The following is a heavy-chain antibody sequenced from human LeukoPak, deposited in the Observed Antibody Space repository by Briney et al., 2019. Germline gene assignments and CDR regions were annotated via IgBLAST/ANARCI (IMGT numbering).Heavy chain of an antibody. J-gene: IGHJ4*02. CDR3: ARAHSSSWYFDY. V-gene: IGHV3-33*01. D-gene: IGHD6-13*01. CDR1: GFTFSSYG. Sequence: GGSLRLSCAASGFTFSSYGMHWVRQAPGKGLEWVAVIWYDGSNKYYADSVKGRFTISRDNSKNTLYLQMNSLRAEDTAVYYCARAHSSSWYFDYWGQGTLVTVSS. CDR2: IWYDGSNK.